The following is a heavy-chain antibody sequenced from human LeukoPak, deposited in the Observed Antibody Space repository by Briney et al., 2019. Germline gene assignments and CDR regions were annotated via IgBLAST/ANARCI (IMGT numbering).Heavy chain of an antibody. D-gene: IGHD2-2*01. CDR1: GGTFSSYA. J-gene: IGHJ3*02. Sequence: SVKVSCKASGGTFSSYAISWVRQAPGQGLEWMGGIIPIFGTANYAQKFQGRVTITAGESTSTAYMELSGLRSEDTAVYYCARSIVVVPAASDAFDIWGQGTMVTVSS. V-gene: IGHV1-69*01. CDR2: IIPIFGTA. CDR3: ARSIVVVPAASDAFDI.